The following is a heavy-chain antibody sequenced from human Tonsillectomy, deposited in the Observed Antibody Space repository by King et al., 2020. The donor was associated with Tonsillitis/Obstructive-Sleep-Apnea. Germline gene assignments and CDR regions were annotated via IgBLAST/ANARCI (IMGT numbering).Heavy chain of an antibody. V-gene: IGHV4-34*01. CDR2: ISHSGST. CDR3: AREGSHNGFDI. Sequence: VQLQQWGAGLLKPSETLSLTCAVYGGSFSGYYWSWIRQPPGKGLEWIGEISHSGSTNYTPSLKRRVTISLDTSKNQFSLKLNSVTAADTAIYYCAREGSHNGFDIWGQGKMVTVSS. J-gene: IGHJ3*02. CDR1: GGSFSGYY.